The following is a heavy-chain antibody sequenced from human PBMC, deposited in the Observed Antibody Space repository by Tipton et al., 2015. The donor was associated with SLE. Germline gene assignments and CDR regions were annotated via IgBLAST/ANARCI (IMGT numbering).Heavy chain of an antibody. D-gene: IGHD3-3*01. CDR3: ARLADFGMDV. CDR1: GGSISSHY. Sequence: TLSLTCTVSGGSISSHYWSWIRQSPEKGLEWIGYVYHSGSTNYNPSLKGRVTISVDKSKKQYFLNLSSVTAADTAVYYCARLADFGMDVWGQGTTVRVSS. CDR2: VYHSGST. V-gene: IGHV4-59*11. J-gene: IGHJ6*02.